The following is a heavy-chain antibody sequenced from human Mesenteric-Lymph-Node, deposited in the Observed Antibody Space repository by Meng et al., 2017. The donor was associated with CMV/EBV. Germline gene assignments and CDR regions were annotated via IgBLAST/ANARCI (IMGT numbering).Heavy chain of an antibody. CDR3: ARVPILESARWFDP. Sequence: RGSINSGDFDWSWIRQPPGKGLEWIGYIYYTGSTYYNPSLKSRVTMSVDTSKNQFSLKLSSVTAADTAVYYCARVPILESARWFDPWGQGTLVTVSS. CDR2: IYYTGST. J-gene: IGHJ5*02. CDR1: RGSINSGDFD. V-gene: IGHV4-30-4*08. D-gene: IGHD3-3*01.